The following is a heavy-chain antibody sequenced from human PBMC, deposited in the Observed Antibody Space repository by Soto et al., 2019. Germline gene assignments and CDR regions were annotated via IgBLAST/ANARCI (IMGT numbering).Heavy chain of an antibody. CDR2: IVVGSGNT. Sequence: SVKVSCKASGFTFTSSAVQWVRQARGQRLEWIGWIVVGSGNTNYAQKFQERVTITRDMSTSTAYMELSSLRSEDTAVYYCAADGAIAAAPYNWFDSWGQGTRVTVSS. J-gene: IGHJ5*01. D-gene: IGHD6-13*01. V-gene: IGHV1-58*01. CDR1: GFTFTSSA. CDR3: AADGAIAAAPYNWFDS.